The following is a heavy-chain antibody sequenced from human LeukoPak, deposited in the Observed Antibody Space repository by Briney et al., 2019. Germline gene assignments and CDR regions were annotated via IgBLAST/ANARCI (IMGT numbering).Heavy chain of an antibody. V-gene: IGHV1-46*01. D-gene: IGHD4-17*01. CDR2: INPSGGST. CDR1: GYTFTSYY. Sequence: ASVKVSCKASGYTFTSYYMHWVRQAPGQGLEWMGIINPSGGSTSYAQKFQGRVTMTRDTSTSTVYMELSSLRAEDTAVYYCAKNSVRRSTLYTVTYYYYGMDVWGQGTTVTVSS. CDR3: AKNSVRRSTLYTVTYYYYGMDV. J-gene: IGHJ6*02.